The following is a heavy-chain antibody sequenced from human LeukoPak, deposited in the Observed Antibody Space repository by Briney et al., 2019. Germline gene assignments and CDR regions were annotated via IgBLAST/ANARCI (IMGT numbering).Heavy chain of an antibody. V-gene: IGHV3-53*04. Sequence: GGSLRLSCAASGFTVSSNYMSWVRQAPGKGLEWVSIIYSGGSTYYADSVKGRFTISRHNSKNTLYLQMNSLRAEDTAVYYCARDHDYGDSYYYGMDVWGQGTTVTVSS. J-gene: IGHJ6*02. CDR2: IYSGGST. CDR1: GFTVSSNY. CDR3: ARDHDYGDSYYYGMDV. D-gene: IGHD4-17*01.